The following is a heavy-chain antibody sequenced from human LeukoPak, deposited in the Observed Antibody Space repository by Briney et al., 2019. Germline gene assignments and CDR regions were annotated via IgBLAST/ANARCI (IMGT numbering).Heavy chain of an antibody. V-gene: IGHV3-23*01. Sequence: GGTLRLSCAASGFTYSSYSISCVREAPGKGLEWVSGISGSGGSTYYADSVKGRFTISRDNSKNTLYLQMNSLRAEDTAVYYCAKAPAVAGIYYFDYWGQGTLVTVSS. D-gene: IGHD6-19*01. J-gene: IGHJ4*02. CDR2: ISGSGGST. CDR1: GFTYSSYS. CDR3: AKAPAVAGIYYFDY.